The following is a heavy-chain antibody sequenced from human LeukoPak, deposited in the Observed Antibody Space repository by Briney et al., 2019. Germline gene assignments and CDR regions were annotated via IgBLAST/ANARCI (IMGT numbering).Heavy chain of an antibody. CDR1: GFTFSSYS. D-gene: IGHD2-2*01. CDR3: ARDRYCSSTSCRIFQH. Sequence: GGSLRLSCAASGFTFSSYSMSWVRQAPGKGLEWVSSISSSSSYIYYADSVKGRFTISRDNAKNSLYLQMNSLRAEDTAVYYCARDRYCSSTSCRIFQHWGQGTLVTVSS. CDR2: ISSSSSYI. J-gene: IGHJ1*01. V-gene: IGHV3-21*01.